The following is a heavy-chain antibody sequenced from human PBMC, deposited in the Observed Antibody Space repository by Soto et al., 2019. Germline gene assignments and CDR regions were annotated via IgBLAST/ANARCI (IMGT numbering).Heavy chain of an antibody. D-gene: IGHD2-2*01. Sequence: GGSLRLSCAASGFTFSSYAMGWVHQAPGKGLEWVSAISGSGGSTYYADSVKGRFTISRDNSKNTLYLQMNSLRAEDTAVYYCAKAGYCSSATCATRYYYMDVWGKGTTVTVSS. CDR3: AKAGYCSSATCATRYYYMDV. V-gene: IGHV3-23*01. CDR2: ISGSGGST. CDR1: GFTFSSYA. J-gene: IGHJ6*03.